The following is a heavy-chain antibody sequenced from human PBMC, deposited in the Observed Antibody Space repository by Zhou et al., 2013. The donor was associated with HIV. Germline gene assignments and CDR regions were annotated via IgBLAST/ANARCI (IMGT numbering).Heavy chain of an antibody. CDR3: AREGGHGSGRSQYYYYGMDV. J-gene: IGHJ6*02. CDR2: ISPYTDNT. V-gene: IGHV1-18*01. CDR1: GYIFTSYG. Sequence: QVQLVQSGSEVKRPGASVKVSCKASGYIFTSYGISWVRQVPGQGLEWMGWISPYTDNTNYAQKFQGRVTMTAETTTRTAYMELRSLRSDDTAVYFCAREGGHGSGRSQYYYYGMDVWGRRDRRSIVSS. D-gene: IGHD3-10*01.